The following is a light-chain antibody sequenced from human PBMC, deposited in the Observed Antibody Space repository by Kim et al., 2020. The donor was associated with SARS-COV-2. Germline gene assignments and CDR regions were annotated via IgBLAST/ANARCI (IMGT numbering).Light chain of an antibody. V-gene: IGKV1-39*01. J-gene: IGKJ3*01. CDR3: QQSYSTPFT. CDR1: QSISTY. CDR2: AAS. Sequence: ASVGDRVTITCRASQSISTYLNWYQQKPGKAPKLLIFAASSLQSGVPSRFSGSGSGTDFTLTISSLQPEDFATYYCQQSYSTPFTFGPGTKVDIK.